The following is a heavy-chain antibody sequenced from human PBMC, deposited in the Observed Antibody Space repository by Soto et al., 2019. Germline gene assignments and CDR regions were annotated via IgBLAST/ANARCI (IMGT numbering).Heavy chain of an antibody. V-gene: IGHV3-23*01. D-gene: IGHD3-22*01. CDR1: GFSFGTYT. CDR3: AKHLIGGRLQSPFDL. CDR2: LSDSVGTT. Sequence: ESGGGLVQPGGSLRLSCAVSGFSFGTYTVNWVRKAPGMGLEWVSGLSDSVGTTHYAYSVKGRFTISRDKSKNTLYLQMNNLRAEDTAVYYCAKHLIGGRLQSPFDLWCQGTQVTVSS. J-gene: IGHJ4*02.